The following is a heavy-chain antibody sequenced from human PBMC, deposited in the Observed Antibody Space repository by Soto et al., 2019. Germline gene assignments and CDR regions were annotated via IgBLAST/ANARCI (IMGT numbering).Heavy chain of an antibody. J-gene: IGHJ4*02. V-gene: IGHV3-23*01. D-gene: IGHD2-2*01. CDR3: ATSAGIPVPAELDY. Sequence: GGSLRLSCADSGFPLRSSAMSWVRQAPGKGLEWVSDISSSGDGAYYADSVKGRFTISRDNSKNTLYLQMNSLRAEDTAVYYCATSAGIPVPAELDYWAREPWSPSPQ. CDR1: GFPLRSSA. CDR2: ISSSGDGA.